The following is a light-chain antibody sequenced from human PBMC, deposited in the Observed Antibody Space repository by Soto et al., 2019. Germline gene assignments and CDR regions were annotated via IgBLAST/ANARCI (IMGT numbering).Light chain of an antibody. CDR2: GAS. CDR3: QQYTGPPTT. CDR1: QTVSSNY. Sequence: DIVLTQSPATLSLSPWERATLSCRASQTVSSNYLAWCQQRPGQAPRLLIYGASTRAAGIPDRFSGSGSGTDFTLTITRLEPEDSAVYFCQQYTGPPTTFGQGTRLEIK. V-gene: IGKV3-20*01. J-gene: IGKJ5*01.